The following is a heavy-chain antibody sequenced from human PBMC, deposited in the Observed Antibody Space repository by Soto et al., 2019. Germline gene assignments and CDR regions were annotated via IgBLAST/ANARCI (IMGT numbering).Heavy chain of an antibody. Sequence: EVQLLESGGGLVQPGGSLRLSCAASGFTFSSYAMSWVRQAPGKGLEWVSTINTSGGSTYYADSVRGRFTISRDNSKNTMYLQMNSVRAEETAVYYCAKDGLGAYSYGSYYFDYWGQGTLVTVCS. V-gene: IGHV3-23*01. CDR1: GFTFSSYA. CDR2: INTSGGST. CDR3: AKDGLGAYSYGSYYFDY. D-gene: IGHD5-18*01. J-gene: IGHJ4*02.